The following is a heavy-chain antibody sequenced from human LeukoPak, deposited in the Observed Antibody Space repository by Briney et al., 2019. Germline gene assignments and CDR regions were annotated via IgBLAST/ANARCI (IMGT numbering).Heavy chain of an antibody. J-gene: IGHJ4*02. D-gene: IGHD1-26*01. CDR1: GYTFTGYY. Sequence: ASVKVSCKASGYTFTGYYMHWVRQAPGQGLAWMGWINPNSGGTNYAQKFQGRVTMTRDTSISTAYMELSRLSSDDPAVYYCARVGGPFGGSYRTFDYWGQGTLVTVSS. V-gene: IGHV1-2*02. CDR2: INPNSGGT. CDR3: ARVGGPFGGSYRTFDY.